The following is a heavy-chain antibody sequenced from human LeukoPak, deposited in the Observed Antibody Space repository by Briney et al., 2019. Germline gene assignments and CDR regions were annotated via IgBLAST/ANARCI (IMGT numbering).Heavy chain of an antibody. V-gene: IGHV3-74*01. J-gene: IGHJ4*02. D-gene: IGHD3-10*01. Sequence: PGGSLRLSCAASGFTFSSYWMHWVRQAPGKGLVWVSRINTDGSSTSYADSVKGRFTISRDNAKNSLYLQMNSLRAEDTALYYCARSSFGDYVNYWGQGTLVTVSS. CDR3: ARSSFGDYVNY. CDR2: INTDGSST. CDR1: GFTFSSYW.